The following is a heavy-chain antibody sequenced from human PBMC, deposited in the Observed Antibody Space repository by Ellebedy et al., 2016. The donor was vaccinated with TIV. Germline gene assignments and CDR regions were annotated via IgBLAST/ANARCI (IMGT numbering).Heavy chain of an antibody. CDR2: ISWDNGSI. V-gene: IGHV3-9*01. D-gene: IGHD3-10*01. CDR3: AKDARRGMGFEEAGLYYMDV. J-gene: IGHJ6*03. Sequence: SLKISCAVSGFTFNDYGMHWVRQGPGKGLEWVSGISWDNGSIRYVDSVKGRFTISRDNAKNSLYLQMNSLKTEDTALYYCAKDARRGMGFEEAGLYYMDVWGKGTTVTVSS. CDR1: GFTFNDYG.